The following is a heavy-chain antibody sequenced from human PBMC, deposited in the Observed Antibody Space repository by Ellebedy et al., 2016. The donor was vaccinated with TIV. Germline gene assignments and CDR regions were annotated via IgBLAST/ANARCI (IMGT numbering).Heavy chain of an antibody. V-gene: IGHV5-10-1*01. CDR3: AIQNMTTVTTGGDYYYYGMDV. J-gene: IGHJ6*02. Sequence: GESLKISXKGSGYSFTSYWISWVRQMPGKGLEWMGRIDPSDSYTNYSPSFQGHVTISADKSISTAYLQWSSLKASDTAMYYCAIQNMTTVTTGGDYYYYGMDVWGQGTTVTVSS. CDR2: IDPSDSYT. CDR1: GYSFTSYW. D-gene: IGHD4-17*01.